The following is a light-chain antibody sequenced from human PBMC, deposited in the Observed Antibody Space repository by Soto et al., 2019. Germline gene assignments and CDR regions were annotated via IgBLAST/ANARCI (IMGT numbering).Light chain of an antibody. Sequence: EIVLTLSPPTLSLSPWERGTLWCRASQSVSSYLAWYQQKPGQAPRLLIYGASSRATGIPDRFSGSGSGTDFTLTISRMEPEDFAVYYCQQYNNWPRTFGQGTKVDI. V-gene: IGKV3-11*01. CDR1: QSVSSY. CDR3: QQYNNWPRT. J-gene: IGKJ1*01. CDR2: GAS.